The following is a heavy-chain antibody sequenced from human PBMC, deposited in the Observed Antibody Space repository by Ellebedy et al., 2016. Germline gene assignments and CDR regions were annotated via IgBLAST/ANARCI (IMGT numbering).Heavy chain of an antibody. V-gene: IGHV3-53*01. CDR2: IYSSGTT. CDR3: ARGSSTSDAFDI. CDR1: EFTFSTYG. J-gene: IGHJ3*02. Sequence: GGSLRLXXAASEFTFSTYGISWVRQAPGKGLEWVSVIYSSGTTYYADSVKGRFTVSSDKSKTTLYLQMNSLRPDDTALYYCARGSSTSDAFDIWGQGTMVTVSS. D-gene: IGHD5/OR15-5a*01.